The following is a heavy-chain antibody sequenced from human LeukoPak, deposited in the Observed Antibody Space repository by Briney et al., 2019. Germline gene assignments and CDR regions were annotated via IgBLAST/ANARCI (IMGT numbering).Heavy chain of an antibody. CDR3: ASRAGFYPRYFDY. J-gene: IGHJ4*02. CDR2: ISGSGGST. D-gene: IGHD6-13*01. V-gene: IGHV3-23*01. CDR1: GFTFSDYA. Sequence: GGSLRLSCAASGFTFSDYAMSWVRQAPGKGLEWVSAISGSGGSTYYADSVKGRFTISRDNSRNTLFLQMNNLRAEDTAVYFCASRAGFYPRYFDYWGQGTLVTVSS.